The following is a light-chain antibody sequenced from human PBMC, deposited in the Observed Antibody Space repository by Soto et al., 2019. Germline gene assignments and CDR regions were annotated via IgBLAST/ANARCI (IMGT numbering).Light chain of an antibody. CDR3: LQGKHWPST. V-gene: IGKV2-30*01. J-gene: IGKJ2*01. CDR2: NVS. Sequence: DVVMTQSPLSLPVTLGQPASISCRSSQSLLYIDGNTYLQWFQQRPGQSPRRLIYNVSNRESGVPDRFSGSGSGSDFTLTISSVEAEDAGSYYCLQGKHWPSTFGQGTKLEIK. CDR1: QSLLYIDGNTY.